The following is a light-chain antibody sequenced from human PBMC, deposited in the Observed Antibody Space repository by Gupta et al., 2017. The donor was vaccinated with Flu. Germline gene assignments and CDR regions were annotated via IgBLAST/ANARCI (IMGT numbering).Light chain of an antibody. CDR3: STYAGGNKRV. J-gene: IGLJ1*01. Sequence: QSALTQPPSASGSPGQSVTIPCTGTSSDVVGFNYVSWYQQNPGKAPKLLIYEVSKRPSGVPDRFSGSKSGNTASLTVSGLQAEDEADYYGSTYAGGNKRVFGTGTKVTVL. CDR2: EVS. V-gene: IGLV2-8*01. CDR1: SSDVVGFNY.